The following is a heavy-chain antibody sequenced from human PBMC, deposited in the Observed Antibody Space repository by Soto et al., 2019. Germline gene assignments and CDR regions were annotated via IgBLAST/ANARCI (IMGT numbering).Heavy chain of an antibody. CDR3: ARDKITGLFDY. CDR2: IYYSGST. D-gene: IGHD2-8*02. Sequence: SETLSLTCTVSGGSVSSGSYYWSWIRQPPGKGLEWIGYIYYSGSTYYNPSLKSRVTISVDTSKNQFSLKLSSVTAADTAVYYCARDKITGLFDYWGQGTLVTVSS. J-gene: IGHJ4*02. V-gene: IGHV4-61*01. CDR1: GGSVSSGSYY.